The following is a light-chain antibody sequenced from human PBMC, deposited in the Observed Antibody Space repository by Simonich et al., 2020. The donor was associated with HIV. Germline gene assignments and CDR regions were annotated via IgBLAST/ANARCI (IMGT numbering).Light chain of an antibody. CDR1: VLPKQY. CDR3: QSADSSGTYWV. J-gene: IGLJ3*02. V-gene: IGLV3-25*03. CDR2: KDS. Sequence: SYELTQPPSVSVSPGQTARITCSGDVLPKQYAYWYQQKPGQAPVLGIYKDSERHSGIPERVSGSSSGTTVTLTISGVQAEDEADYYCQSADSSGTYWVFGGGTKLTVL.